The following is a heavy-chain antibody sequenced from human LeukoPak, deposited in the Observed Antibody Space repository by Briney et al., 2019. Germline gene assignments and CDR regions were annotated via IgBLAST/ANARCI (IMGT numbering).Heavy chain of an antibody. J-gene: IGHJ4*02. Sequence: PGGSLRLSCAASGFTFSCYSMNWVRQAPGKGLEWVSSISSSSSYIYYADSVKGRFTISRDNAKNSLFLQMNSLRAEDTAVYYCARVKDTAMGEIDYWGQGTLVTVSS. CDR3: ARVKDTAMGEIDY. V-gene: IGHV3-21*01. CDR2: ISSSSSYI. CDR1: GFTFSCYS. D-gene: IGHD5-18*01.